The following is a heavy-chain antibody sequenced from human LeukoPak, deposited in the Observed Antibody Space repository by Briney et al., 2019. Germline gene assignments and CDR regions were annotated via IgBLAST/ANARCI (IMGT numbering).Heavy chain of an antibody. CDR1: GYTFTAYF. V-gene: IGHV1-2*02. CDR3: AVTMIRGVDFDY. CDR2: VNPSSGDT. D-gene: IGHD3-10*01. Sequence: ASVKVSCKTSGYTFTAYFMHWVRQAPGQGLEWMGVVNPSSGDTNYAREFQGRVTMTRDSSINTAYMELTRLRSDDAAVYYCAVTMIRGVDFDYWGQGTLVTVSS. J-gene: IGHJ4*02.